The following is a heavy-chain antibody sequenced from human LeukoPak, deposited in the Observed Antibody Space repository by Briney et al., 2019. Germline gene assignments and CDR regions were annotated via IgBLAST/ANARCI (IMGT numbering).Heavy chain of an antibody. Sequence: PGGSLRLSCAASGFTFSSYAMHWVRQAPGKGLEWVAIISYDGSSKYYADSVKGRFTISRDNSKNTLYLQMNSLRAEDTAVYSCARTDGYRFDYWGQGTLVTVSS. CDR1: GFTFSSYA. J-gene: IGHJ4*02. V-gene: IGHV3-30-3*01. CDR3: ARTDGYRFDY. CDR2: ISYDGSSK. D-gene: IGHD6-25*01.